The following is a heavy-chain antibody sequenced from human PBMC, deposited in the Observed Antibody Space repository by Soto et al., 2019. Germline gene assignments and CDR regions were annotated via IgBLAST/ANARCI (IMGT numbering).Heavy chain of an antibody. V-gene: IGHV3-64D*08. CDR3: VKYGGSRSYYYYYGMDV. CDR1: GFTFSSYA. J-gene: IGHJ6*02. CDR2: ISSNGGST. D-gene: IGHD4-17*01. Sequence: GGSLRLSCSASGFTFSSYAMHWVRQAPGKGLEYVSAISSNGGSTYYADSVKGRFTISSDNSKNTMNLQMRNLRAEDTAVYYCVKYGGSRSYYYYYGMDVWGQGTTVTVSS.